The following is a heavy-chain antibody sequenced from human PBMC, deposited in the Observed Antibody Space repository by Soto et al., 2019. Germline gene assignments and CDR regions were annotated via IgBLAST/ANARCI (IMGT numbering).Heavy chain of an antibody. J-gene: IGHJ4*02. CDR2: ISSNGGST. D-gene: IGHD2-15*01. CDR3: ARGYCSGGSCDEGGEYSGYDPNFDY. V-gene: IGHV3-64*01. Sequence: GGSLRLSCAASGFTFSSYAMHWVRQAPGKGLKYVSAISSNGGSTYYANSVKGRFTISRDNSKNTLYLQMGSLRAEDMAVYYCARGYCSGGSCDEGGEYSGYDPNFDYWGQGTLVTVSS. CDR1: GFTFSSYA.